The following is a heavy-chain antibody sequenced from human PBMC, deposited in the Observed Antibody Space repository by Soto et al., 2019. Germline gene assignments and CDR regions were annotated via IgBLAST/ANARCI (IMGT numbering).Heavy chain of an antibody. CDR1: GGSISSYY. CDR3: ARHFNDGYDYIWGSYRPQGAFDI. Sequence: SETLSLTCTVSGGSISSYYWSWIRQPPGKGLEWIGYIYYSGSTNYNPSLKSRVTISVDTSKNQFSLKLSSVTAADTAVYYCARHFNDGYDYIWGSYRPQGAFDIWGQGTMVTVSS. V-gene: IGHV4-59*08. CDR2: IYYSGST. D-gene: IGHD3-16*02. J-gene: IGHJ3*02.